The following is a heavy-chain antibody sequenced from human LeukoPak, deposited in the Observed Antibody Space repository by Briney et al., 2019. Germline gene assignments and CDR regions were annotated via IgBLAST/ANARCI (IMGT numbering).Heavy chain of an antibody. CDR3: SKRGPNAGWHFFDH. D-gene: IGHD2-15*01. CDR2: INEVGDDT. CDR1: GFTFSNYA. J-gene: IGHJ5*02. V-gene: IGHV3-23*01. Sequence: QSGGSLRLSCAVSGFTFSNYAMSWVRQAPARGLEWVSSINEVGDDTNYVDSVRGCFTVSRDNSKNTLYLQLNSLRAEDTALYYCSKRGPNAGWHFFDHWGRGPLVIVT.